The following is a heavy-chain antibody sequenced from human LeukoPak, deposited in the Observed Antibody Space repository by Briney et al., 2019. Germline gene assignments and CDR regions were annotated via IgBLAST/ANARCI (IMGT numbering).Heavy chain of an antibody. Sequence: PSETLSLTCTVSGGSISSGSYYWGWIRQPPGKGLEWIGSIYYSGTTYYNPSLKRRITISVDTSKNQFSLKLRSVTAADTAVYYCARAGRDGPVQPWVVDYWGQGTLVTVSS. V-gene: IGHV4-39*01. J-gene: IGHJ4*02. CDR1: GGSISSGSYY. D-gene: IGHD5-24*01. CDR3: ARAGRDGPVQPWVVDY. CDR2: IYYSGTT.